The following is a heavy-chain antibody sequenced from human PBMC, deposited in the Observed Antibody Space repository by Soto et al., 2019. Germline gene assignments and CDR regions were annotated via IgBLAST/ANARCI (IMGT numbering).Heavy chain of an antibody. J-gene: IGHJ5*02. CDR3: AKDDYGGNGGRFDP. CDR2: ISNSGAST. CDR1: GFPFSTYA. V-gene: IGHV3-23*01. D-gene: IGHD4-17*01. Sequence: PGGSLRLSCAASGFPFSTYAMSWVSQPPGKGLEWVSGISNSGASTYYADSAKGRFTISRDNSKITLYLQMNSLRAEDTAVYDCAKDDYGGNGGRFDPWGQGPLVTVSS.